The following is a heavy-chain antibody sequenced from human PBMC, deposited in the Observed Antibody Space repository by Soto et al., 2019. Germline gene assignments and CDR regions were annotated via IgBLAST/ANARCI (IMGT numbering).Heavy chain of an antibody. CDR3: AKVGQYYYGMDV. D-gene: IGHD3-3*01. J-gene: IGHJ6*02. CDR1: GYTLTTYV. CDR2: INAGNDNT. Sequence: QVQLVQSGAEVKKPGASVKVSCKASGYTLTTYVMHWVHQAPGQRLEWMGWINAGNDNTKHSEKFQGRVTITRDTSASTVYMELSSLSSEDTAVYYCAKVGQYYYGMDVWGHGTTVTVSS. V-gene: IGHV1-3*01.